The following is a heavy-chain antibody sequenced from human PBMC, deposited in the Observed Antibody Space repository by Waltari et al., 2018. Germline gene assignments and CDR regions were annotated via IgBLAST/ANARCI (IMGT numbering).Heavy chain of an antibody. CDR1: GGSFSGYY. V-gene: IGHV4-34*01. Sequence: QVQLQQWGAGLLKPSETLSLTCAVYGGSFSGYYWSWIRQPPGKGLEWIGEINHSGSTNYNPSRKSRVTISVDTSKNQFSLKLSSVTAADTAVYYCARQGLVGGNWFDPWGQGTLVTVSS. CDR2: INHSGST. CDR3: ARQGLVGGNWFDP. D-gene: IGHD3-10*01. J-gene: IGHJ5*02.